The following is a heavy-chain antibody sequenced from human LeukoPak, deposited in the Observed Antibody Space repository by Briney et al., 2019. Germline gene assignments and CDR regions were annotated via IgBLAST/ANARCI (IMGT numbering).Heavy chain of an antibody. CDR3: AKEPAGGAAADY. J-gene: IGHJ4*02. Sequence: GGSLTLSCAASGFTFSNYAMSWVRQAPGKGLEWVSAISGSGGNTYYADSVKGRFTIPRDNPKNAVYLHMNSLRAEDTAVYYCAKEPAGGAAADYWGQGTLVSVSS. CDR1: GFTFSNYA. D-gene: IGHD6-13*01. CDR2: ISGSGGNT. V-gene: IGHV3-23*01.